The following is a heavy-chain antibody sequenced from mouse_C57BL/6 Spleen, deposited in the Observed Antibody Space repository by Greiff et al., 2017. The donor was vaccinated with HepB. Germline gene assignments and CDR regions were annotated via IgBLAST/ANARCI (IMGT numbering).Heavy chain of an antibody. V-gene: IGHV1-72*01. CDR2: IDPNSGGT. CDR1: GYTFTSYW. J-gene: IGHJ2*01. Sequence: VQLQQSGTVLARPGASVKMSCKTSGYTFTSYWMHWVKQRPGRGLEWIGRIDPNSGGTKYNEKFKSKATLTVDKPSSTAYMQLSSLTSEDSAVYYCARSREKDFDYWGQGTTLTVSS. CDR3: ARSREKDFDY.